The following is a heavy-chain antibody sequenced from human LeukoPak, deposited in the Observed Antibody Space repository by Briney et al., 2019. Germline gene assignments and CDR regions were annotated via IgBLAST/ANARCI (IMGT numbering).Heavy chain of an antibody. Sequence: TGGSLRLSCAASAFTLSSYDMNWLRQVAGKGLEWVSSIGNIGDTFYPGSVKGRFTISRQNAKNTLYLQMNSLRAGDTAVYSGARDSVIGTVPVPGFLDVWGKGTTVTVSS. V-gene: IGHV3-13*01. CDR2: IGNIGDT. CDR1: AFTLSSYD. D-gene: IGHD6-19*01. CDR3: ARDSVIGTVPVPGFLDV. J-gene: IGHJ6*04.